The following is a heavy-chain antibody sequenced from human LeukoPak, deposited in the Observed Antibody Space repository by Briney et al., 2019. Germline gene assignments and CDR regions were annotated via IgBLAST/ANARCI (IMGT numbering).Heavy chain of an antibody. CDR3: ARCGDASAWFDP. J-gene: IGHJ5*02. Sequence: PSETLSLTCTVSGGSINNFYWDWIRQPPGKGLEWIGSMYYSGSTYYKPSLKSRVTISIDTSKHQFSLKLTSVTAADTAMYYCARCGDASAWFDPWGQGTLVTVSS. CDR2: MYYSGST. CDR1: GGSINNFY. V-gene: IGHV4-39*07. D-gene: IGHD7-27*01.